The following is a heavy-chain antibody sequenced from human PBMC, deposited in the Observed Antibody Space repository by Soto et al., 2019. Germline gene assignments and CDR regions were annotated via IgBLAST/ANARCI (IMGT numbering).Heavy chain of an antibody. CDR2: ISSSSSYI. Sequence: PGGSLRLSCAASGFTLSSYIMNWVRQAPGKGLEWVSSISSSSSYIYYADSVKGRFTISRDNAKNSLYLQMNSLRAEDTAVYYCARDYYDSSGYYRFFWSGFDYWGQGTLVTVSS. V-gene: IGHV3-21*01. CDR3: ARDYYDSSGYYRFFWSGFDY. J-gene: IGHJ4*02. CDR1: GFTLSSYI. D-gene: IGHD3-22*01.